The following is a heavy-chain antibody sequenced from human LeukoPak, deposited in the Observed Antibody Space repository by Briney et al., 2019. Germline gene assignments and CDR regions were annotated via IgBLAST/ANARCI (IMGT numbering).Heavy chain of an antibody. CDR2: IYYSGST. D-gene: IGHD3-9*01. J-gene: IGHJ3*02. V-gene: IGHV4-31*03. Sequence: SETLSLTCTVSGVSISSGGYYWSWIRQHPGQGLEWIGYIYYSGSTYYNPSLKSRVTISVDTSKNHFSLKLSSVTAADTAVYYCARVHQTGYSIFDNWGQGTMVTVSS. CDR1: GVSISSGGYY. CDR3: ARVHQTGYSIFDN.